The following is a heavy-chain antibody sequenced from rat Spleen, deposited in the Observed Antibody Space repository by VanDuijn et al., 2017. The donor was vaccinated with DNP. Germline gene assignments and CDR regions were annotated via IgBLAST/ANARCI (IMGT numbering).Heavy chain of an antibody. CDR1: GFTFSDYS. D-gene: IGHD3-2*01. CDR2: ITYSDSTT. CDR3: TTEDSTRCFDY. J-gene: IGHJ2*01. V-gene: IGHV5-20*01. Sequence: EVQLVESGGGLVQSGRSLKVSCAASGFTFSDYSMAWVRQAPTKGLEWVASITYSDSTTYYRDSVKGRFTVSRDNAKSTLYLQMDSLRSEDTATYYCTTEDSTRCFDYWGQGVMVTVSS.